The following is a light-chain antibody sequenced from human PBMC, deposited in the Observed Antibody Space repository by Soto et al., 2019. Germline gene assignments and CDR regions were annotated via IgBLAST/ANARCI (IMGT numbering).Light chain of an antibody. V-gene: IGLV1-51*01. CDR2: DSN. J-gene: IGLJ2*01. CDR1: SSNIGNNY. CDR3: GTWDNSLSAVV. Sequence: QSVLTQPPSVSAAPGQKVTISCSGSSSNIGNNYVSRYQQLPGTAPKLLIYDSNKRPSGIPDRFSGSKSGTSATLGITGLQTGDEAGYYCGTWDNSLSAVVFGGGTKLTVL.